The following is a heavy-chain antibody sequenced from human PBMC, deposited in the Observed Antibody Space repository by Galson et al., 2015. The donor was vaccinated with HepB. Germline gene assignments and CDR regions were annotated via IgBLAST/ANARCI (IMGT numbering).Heavy chain of an antibody. J-gene: IGHJ3*02. CDR3: TRDPYYYDSSGYPHAFDI. CDR1: GFTFGDYA. D-gene: IGHD3-22*01. Sequence: LRLSCTASGFTFGDYAMSWFRQAPGKGLEWVGFIRSKAYGGTTEYAASVKGRFTISRDDSKSIAYLQMNSLKTEDTAVYYCTRDPYYYDSSGYPHAFDIWGQGTMVTVSS. CDR2: IRSKAYGGTT. V-gene: IGHV3-49*03.